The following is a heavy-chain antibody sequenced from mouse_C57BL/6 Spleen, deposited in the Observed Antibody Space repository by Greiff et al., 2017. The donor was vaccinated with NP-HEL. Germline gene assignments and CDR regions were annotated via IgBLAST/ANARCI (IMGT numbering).Heavy chain of an antibody. CDR2: ISDGGSYT. V-gene: IGHV5-4*01. D-gene: IGHD1-1*01. Sequence: EVQRVESGGGLVKPGGSLKLSCAASGFTFSSYAMSWVRQTPEKRLEWVATISDGGSYTYYPDNVKGRFTISRDNAKNNLYLQMSHLKSEDTAMYYCARDRDYGSSYTWFAYWGQGTLVTVSA. CDR1: GFTFSSYA. J-gene: IGHJ3*01. CDR3: ARDRDYGSSYTWFAY.